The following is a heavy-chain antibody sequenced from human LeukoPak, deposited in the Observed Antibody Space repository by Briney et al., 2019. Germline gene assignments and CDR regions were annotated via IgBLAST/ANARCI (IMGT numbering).Heavy chain of an antibody. CDR3: AREYSSGWYVFDC. V-gene: IGHV3-11*01. CDR2: ISSSGSSI. J-gene: IGHJ4*02. Sequence: PGGSLRLSCAASGFTFSDYYMSWIRQAPGKGLEWVSYISSSGSSIYYADSVKGRFTNSRDNAKNSLYLQMSSLRAEDTAVYYCAREYSSGWYVFDCWGQGILVTVSS. D-gene: IGHD6-19*01. CDR1: GFTFSDYY.